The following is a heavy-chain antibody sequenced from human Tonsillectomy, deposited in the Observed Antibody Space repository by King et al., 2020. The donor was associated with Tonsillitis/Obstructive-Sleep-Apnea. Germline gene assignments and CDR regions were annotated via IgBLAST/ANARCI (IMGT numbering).Heavy chain of an antibody. CDR2: ISAYNGNT. Sequence: QLVQSGAEVKKPGASVKGSCKASCYTFTSYGISWVRQAPGQELEWMGWISAYNGNTNYAQKLQGIVTMTTDQSTSTANMELRSLRSDDTAVYYCARDDYSNFYFDYWGQGTLVTVSS. J-gene: IGHJ4*02. D-gene: IGHD4-11*01. V-gene: IGHV1-18*01. CDR1: CYTFTSYG. CDR3: ARDDYSNFYFDY.